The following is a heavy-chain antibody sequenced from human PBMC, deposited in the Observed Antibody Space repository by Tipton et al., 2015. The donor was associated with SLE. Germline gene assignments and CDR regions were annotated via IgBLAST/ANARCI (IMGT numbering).Heavy chain of an antibody. V-gene: IGHV3-33*06. Sequence: SGFTFSSYGMHWVRQAPGKGLEWVAVIWYDGSNKYYADSVKGRFTISRDNSKNTLYLQMNSLRAEDTAVYYCAKLGASSGMDVWGQGTTVTVSS. CDR2: IWYDGSNK. CDR1: GFTFSSYG. CDR3: AKLGASSGMDV. J-gene: IGHJ6*02. D-gene: IGHD1-26*01.